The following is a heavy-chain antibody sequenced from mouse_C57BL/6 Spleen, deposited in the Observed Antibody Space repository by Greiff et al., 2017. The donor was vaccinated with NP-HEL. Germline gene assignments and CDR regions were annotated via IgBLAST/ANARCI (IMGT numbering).Heavy chain of an antibody. CDR2: IRLKSDNYAT. D-gene: IGHD1-1*01. V-gene: IGHV6-3*01. J-gene: IGHJ1*03. Sequence: EVQLQESGGGLVQPGGSMKLSCVASGFTFSNYWMNWVRQSPEKGLEWVAQIRLKSDNYATHYAESVKGRFTISRDDSKSSVYLQMNNLRAEDTGIYYCTGIYYYGSSHWYFDVWGTGTTVTVSS. CDR3: TGIYYYGSSHWYFDV. CDR1: GFTFSNYW.